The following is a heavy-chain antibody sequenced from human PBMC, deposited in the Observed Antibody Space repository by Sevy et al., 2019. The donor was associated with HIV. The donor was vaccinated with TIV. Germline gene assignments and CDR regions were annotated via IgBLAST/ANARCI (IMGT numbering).Heavy chain of an antibody. Sequence: GGSLRLSCAASGFTFSSYAMHWVRQAPGKGLEWVAVISYDGSNKYYADSVKGRFTISRDNSKNTLYLQMNSLRAEDTAVYYCARGTYGIAAGGGYFHYWGQGTLVTVSS. CDR2: ISYDGSNK. V-gene: IGHV3-30-3*01. CDR3: ARGTYGIAAGGGYFHY. J-gene: IGHJ4*02. D-gene: IGHD6-13*01. CDR1: GFTFSSYA.